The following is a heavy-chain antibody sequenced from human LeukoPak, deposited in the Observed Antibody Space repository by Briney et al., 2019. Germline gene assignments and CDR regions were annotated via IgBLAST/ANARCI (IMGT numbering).Heavy chain of an antibody. CDR1: GGSISSSSYY. Sequence: SETLSLTCTVSGGSISSSSYYWGRIPQPPGKGVEWIGSIYYSGSTYYNPSLKSRVTISVDTSKNQFALKLSSVTAADTAVYYCARSPNSGYDPFDYWGQGTLVTVSS. CDR2: IYYSGST. D-gene: IGHD5-12*01. V-gene: IGHV4-39*01. CDR3: ARSPNSGYDPFDY. J-gene: IGHJ4*02.